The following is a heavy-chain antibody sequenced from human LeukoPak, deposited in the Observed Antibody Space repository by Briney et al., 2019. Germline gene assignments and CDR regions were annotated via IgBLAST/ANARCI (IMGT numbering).Heavy chain of an antibody. D-gene: IGHD2-15*01. Sequence: SGTLSFTCAVSGGSISSGYWWSWVRQPPMKGLEWIGEIIDSGSTNYNPSLKGRITISLDKTKNQFSLNVNSVTAADTAVYYCATYGPTSGGYTFEYWGQGILVTVSS. CDR3: ATYGPTSGGYTFEY. CDR2: IIDSGST. V-gene: IGHV4-4*02. CDR1: GGSISSGYW. J-gene: IGHJ4*02.